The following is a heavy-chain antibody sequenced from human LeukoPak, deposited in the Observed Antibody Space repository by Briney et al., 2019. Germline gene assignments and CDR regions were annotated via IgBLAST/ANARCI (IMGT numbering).Heavy chain of an antibody. V-gene: IGHV3-23*01. CDR2: ISGSSGNT. CDR1: GFTFSSYG. CDR3: AKPARVGAVDY. Sequence: GGSLRLSCAASGFTFSSYGMHWVRQAPGKGLEWVSAISGSSGNTHYADSVKGRFTISRDNSKNTLYLQMNSLRAEDTAIYYCAKPARVGAVDYWGQGTLVTVSS. J-gene: IGHJ4*02. D-gene: IGHD6-13*01.